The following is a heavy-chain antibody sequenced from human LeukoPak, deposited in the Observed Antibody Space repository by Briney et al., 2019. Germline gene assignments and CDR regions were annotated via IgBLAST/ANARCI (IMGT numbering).Heavy chain of an antibody. Sequence: GGSLRLSCAASAFTFSSYAMTWVRQSPGKGLDWFSTIGGSGDTTSYADSVKGRFTISRDISKNTLFLQMNSLRAEDTAVYYWAKAGGAYSSSWYLYFDYWGQGTLVTVSS. D-gene: IGHD6-13*01. CDR3: AKAGGAYSSSWYLYFDY. CDR1: AFTFSSYA. V-gene: IGHV3-23*01. J-gene: IGHJ4*02. CDR2: IGGSGDTT.